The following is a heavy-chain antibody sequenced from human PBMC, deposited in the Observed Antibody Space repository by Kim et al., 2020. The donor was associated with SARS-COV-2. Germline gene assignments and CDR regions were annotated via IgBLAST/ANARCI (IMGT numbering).Heavy chain of an antibody. D-gene: IGHD1-20*01. V-gene: IGHV4-59*13. J-gene: IGHJ3*02. Sequence: SETLSLTCTVSGGSISSYYWSWIRQPPGKGLEWIGYIYYSGSTNYNPSLKSRVTISVDTSKNQFSLKLSSVTAADTAVYYCARGYDGGAFDIWGQGTMVTVSS. CDR2: IYYSGST. CDR3: ARGYDGGAFDI. CDR1: GGSISSYY.